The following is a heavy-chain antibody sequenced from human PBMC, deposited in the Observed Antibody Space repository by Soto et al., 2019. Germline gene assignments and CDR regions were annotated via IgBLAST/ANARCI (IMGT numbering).Heavy chain of an antibody. CDR1: GFTFSSYW. V-gene: IGHV3-74*01. CDR2: INSDGSST. J-gene: IGHJ4*02. Sequence: EVQLVESGGGLVQPGGSLRLSCAASGFTFSSYWMHWVRQAPGKGLVWVSRINSDGSSTSYADSVKGRFTIARDNAKNTVYLQMNSLRDEDTAVYYCARTSLVVPAATREDYWGQGNLVTVSS. CDR3: ARTSLVVPAATREDY. D-gene: IGHD2-15*01.